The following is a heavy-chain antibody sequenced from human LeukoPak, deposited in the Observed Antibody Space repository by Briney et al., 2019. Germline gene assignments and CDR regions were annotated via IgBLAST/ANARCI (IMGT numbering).Heavy chain of an antibody. D-gene: IGHD1-1*01. J-gene: IGHJ4*02. CDR3: ARDRAGTRRGTLFDY. CDR2: ISSSGSTI. V-gene: IGHV3-11*04. CDR1: GFTFSDYY. Sequence: GGSLRLSCAASGFTFSDYYMSWIRQAPGKGLEWVSYISSSGSTIYYAGSVKGRFTISRDNARNSLYLQMNSLRAEDTAVYYCARDRAGTRRGTLFDYWGQGTLVTVSS.